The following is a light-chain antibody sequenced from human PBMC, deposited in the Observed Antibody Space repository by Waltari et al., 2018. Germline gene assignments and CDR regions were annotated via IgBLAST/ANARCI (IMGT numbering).Light chain of an antibody. J-gene: IGLJ2*01. CDR3: QSADSTSTHVV. CDR1: ALPKQF. CDR2: KDT. V-gene: IGLV3-25*03. Sequence: SYELTQPPSVSVPPGQTAPLTCPGDALPKQFAFWYQQKPGQAPVLVTYKDTGRPSGIPDRFSGSTSGTTVTLTISGVQAEDEADYYCQSADSTSTHVVFGGGTKLTVL.